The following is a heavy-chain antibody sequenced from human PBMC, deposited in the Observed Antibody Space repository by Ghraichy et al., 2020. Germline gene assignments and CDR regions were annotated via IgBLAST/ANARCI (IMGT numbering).Heavy chain of an antibody. CDR2: INTNSGGT. CDR1: GYTFTGYY. J-gene: IGHJ4*02. CDR3: ARYSPDQWLAH. D-gene: IGHD6-19*01. V-gene: IGHV1-2*02. Sequence: ASVKVSCKASGYTFTGYYMHWVRQAPGQGLEWMGWINTNSGGTKYAQKFQGRVAMTRDTSISTAYMELSRLISDDTAVYYCARYSPDQWLAHWGQGTLVTVSS.